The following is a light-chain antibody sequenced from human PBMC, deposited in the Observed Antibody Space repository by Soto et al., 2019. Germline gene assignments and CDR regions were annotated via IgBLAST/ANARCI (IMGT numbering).Light chain of an antibody. V-gene: IGKV3-20*01. CDR1: QSVSSRF. J-gene: IGKJ3*01. Sequence: ESVLTQSPGPLSLSPWERVTLSCRASQSVSSRFLAWYQQKPGQAPRLLIYGAASRAGGIPDRFRGSGSGTDFSLPISTLEPEDSAMYYCHQYGSSPFTFGPGTKVEIK. CDR2: GAA. CDR3: HQYGSSPFT.